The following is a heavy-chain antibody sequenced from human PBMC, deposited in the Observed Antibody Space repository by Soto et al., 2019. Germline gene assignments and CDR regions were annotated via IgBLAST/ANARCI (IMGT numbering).Heavy chain of an antibody. V-gene: IGHV1-58*02. Sequence: SVKVSCKASGFTFTSSAMQWVRQARGQRLEWIGWIVVGSGNTNYAQKFQERVTITRDMSTSTAYMELSSLRSEDTAVYYCAAAYYDILTGPNSSGAFDIWGQGTMVTVS. CDR2: IVVGSGNT. J-gene: IGHJ3*02. CDR1: GFTFTSSA. D-gene: IGHD3-9*01. CDR3: AAAYYDILTGPNSSGAFDI.